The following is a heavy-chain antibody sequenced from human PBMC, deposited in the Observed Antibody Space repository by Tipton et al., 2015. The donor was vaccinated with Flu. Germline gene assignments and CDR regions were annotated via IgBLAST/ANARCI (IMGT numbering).Heavy chain of an antibody. CDR2: IYYSGST. CDR3: ARGDFWSGYYVDY. J-gene: IGHJ4*02. D-gene: IGHD3-3*01. CDR1: GGSVSSGSYY. V-gene: IGHV4-61*01. Sequence: TLSLTCTVSGGSVSSGSYYWSWIRQPPGKGLEWIGYIYYSGSTNYNPSLKSRVTISVDTSKNQFSLKLSSVTAADTAVYCCARGDFWSGYYVDYWGQGTLVTVSS.